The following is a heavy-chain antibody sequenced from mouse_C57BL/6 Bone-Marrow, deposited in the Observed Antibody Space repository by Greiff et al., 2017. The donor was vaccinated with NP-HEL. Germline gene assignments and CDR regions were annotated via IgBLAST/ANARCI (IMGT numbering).Heavy chain of an antibody. Sequence: VKLMESGAELVRPGASVTLSCKASGYTFTDYEMHWVKQTPVHGLEWIGAIDPETGGTAYNQKFKGKAILTADKSSSTAYMELRSLTSEDSAVYYCTRWGSNGGQGTSVTVSS. CDR3: TRWGSN. CDR1: GYTFTDYE. D-gene: IGHD2-5*01. J-gene: IGHJ4*01. V-gene: IGHV1-15*01. CDR2: IDPETGGT.